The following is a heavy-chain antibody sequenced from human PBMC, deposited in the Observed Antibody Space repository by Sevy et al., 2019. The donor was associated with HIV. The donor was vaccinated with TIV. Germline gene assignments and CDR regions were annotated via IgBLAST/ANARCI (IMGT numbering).Heavy chain of an antibody. CDR3: ARRNDFDV. V-gene: IGHV4-59*08. CDR2: VYYTGGT. J-gene: IGHJ3*01. CDR1: GGSINSDH. Sequence: SETLSLTCTVSGGSINSDHWNWIRQPPGKGLEWIGNVYYTGGTNYNPSLKNRVTISVDRTMNQFSLKLTSVTAADTDVYCCARRNDFDVWGQGTMVTVSS.